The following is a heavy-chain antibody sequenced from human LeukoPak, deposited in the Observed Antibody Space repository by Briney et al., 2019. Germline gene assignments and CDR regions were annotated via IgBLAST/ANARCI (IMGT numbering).Heavy chain of an antibody. CDR1: GFTFSSYG. V-gene: IGHV3-33*01. CDR3: ARDFTVRGVIIGAFDI. Sequence: GRSLRLSCAASGFTFSSYGMHWVRLAPGKGLEWVAVIWYDGSNKYYADSVKGRFTISRDNSKNTLYLQMNSLRAEDTAVYYCARDFTVRGVIIGAFDIWGQGTMVTVSS. D-gene: IGHD3-10*01. J-gene: IGHJ3*02. CDR2: IWYDGSNK.